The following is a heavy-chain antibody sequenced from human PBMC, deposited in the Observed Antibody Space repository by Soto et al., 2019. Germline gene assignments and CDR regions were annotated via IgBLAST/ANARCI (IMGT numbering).Heavy chain of an antibody. Sequence: GGSLRLSCAASGFTFDNYAMSWVRHAPGKGLEWVAGISASGRDTYFADSVKDRFTISRDSSKNTLYLQMNSLRAEDTATYYCAKGKTTGWFYFDYWGQGTLVTVSS. J-gene: IGHJ4*02. CDR3: AKGKTTGWFYFDY. CDR1: GFTFDNYA. D-gene: IGHD6-19*01. CDR2: ISASGRDT. V-gene: IGHV3-23*01.